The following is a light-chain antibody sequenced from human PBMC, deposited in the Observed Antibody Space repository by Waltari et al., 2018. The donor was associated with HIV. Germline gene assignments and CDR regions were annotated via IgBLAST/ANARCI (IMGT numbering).Light chain of an antibody. CDR2: DVT. V-gene: IGLV2-11*01. Sequence: QSALTQPPSVSGSPGQSVTISCTGTNSDVGGYNYVSWYQQHPGEVPKLMIYDVTKRPSGVPDRFSGSRSANTASLTISGLQAEDEADYYCCSYAGSYTYVFGTGTKVTVL. CDR1: NSDVGGYNY. J-gene: IGLJ1*01. CDR3: CSYAGSYTYV.